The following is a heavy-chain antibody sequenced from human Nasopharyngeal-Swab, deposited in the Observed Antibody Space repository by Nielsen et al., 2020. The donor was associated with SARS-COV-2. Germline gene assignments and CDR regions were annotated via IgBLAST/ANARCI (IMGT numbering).Heavy chain of an antibody. CDR3: AKDVHGDYGGIDY. Sequence: GGSLRLSCAASGFTFSSSGMDWVCQAPGKGLEWVAVISYDGSNEYYGDSVKGRFTISRDNSKNTLYLQMNSLRVDDTAVYYCAKDVHGDYGGIDYWGQGIRHRLL. CDR2: ISYDGSNE. CDR1: GFTFSSSG. D-gene: IGHD4-17*01. J-gene: IGHJ4*02. V-gene: IGHV3-30*18.